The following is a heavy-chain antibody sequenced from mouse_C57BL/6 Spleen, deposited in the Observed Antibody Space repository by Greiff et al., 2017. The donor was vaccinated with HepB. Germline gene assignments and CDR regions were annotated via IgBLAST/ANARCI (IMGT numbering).Heavy chain of an antibody. V-gene: IGHV5-4*01. CDR1: GFTFSSYA. CDR2: ISDGGSYT. CDR3: ARDGGGNFAMDY. J-gene: IGHJ4*01. Sequence: EVQGVESGGGLVKPGGSLKLSCAASGFTFSSYAMSWVRQTPEKRLEWVATISDGGSYTYYPDNVKGRFTISRDNAKNNLYLQMSHLKSEDTAMYYCARDGGGNFAMDYWGQGTSVTVSS.